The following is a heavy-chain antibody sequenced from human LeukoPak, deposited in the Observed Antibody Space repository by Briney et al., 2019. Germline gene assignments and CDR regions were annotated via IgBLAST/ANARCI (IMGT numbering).Heavy chain of an antibody. CDR1: GGTFSSYA. D-gene: IGHD2-8*01. V-gene: IGHV1-69*13. CDR3: ARDAQRRHLGRYCTNGVCYKSYYYYGMDV. Sequence: ASVKVSCKASGGTFSSYAISWVRQAPGQGLEWMGGIIPIFGTANYAQKFQGRVTITADESTSTAYMELSSLRSEDTAVYYCARDAQRRHLGRYCTNGVCYKSYYYYGMDVWGQGTTVTVSS. J-gene: IGHJ6*02. CDR2: IIPIFGTA.